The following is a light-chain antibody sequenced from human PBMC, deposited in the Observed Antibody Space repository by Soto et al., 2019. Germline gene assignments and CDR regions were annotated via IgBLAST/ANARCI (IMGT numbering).Light chain of an antibody. Sequence: ESGLPRSQSTMSLSSVYCAALFCSPSQSVSSSYLAWYQQKPGQAPRLLIYGASSRATGIPDRFSGSGSGTDFTLTISRLEPEDFAVYYCQQYGSSPRTFGQGTKVDIK. J-gene: IGKJ1*01. CDR3: QQYGSSPRT. CDR1: QSVSSSY. CDR2: GAS. V-gene: IGKV3-20*01.